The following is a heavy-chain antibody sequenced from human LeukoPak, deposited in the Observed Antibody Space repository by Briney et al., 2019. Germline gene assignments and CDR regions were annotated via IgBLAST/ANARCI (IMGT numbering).Heavy chain of an antibody. Sequence: ASVTVSCKASGGTFISYAISWVRQAPGQGRDWMGRIIPIFGTANYAQKFQGRVTINTDESTSTAYMELSSLRSEDTAVYYCATETWGSYRGRAFDIWEQGTMVTVSS. CDR2: IIPIFGTA. CDR1: GGTFISYA. J-gene: IGHJ3*02. CDR3: ATETWGSYRGRAFDI. V-gene: IGHV1-69*05. D-gene: IGHD1-26*01.